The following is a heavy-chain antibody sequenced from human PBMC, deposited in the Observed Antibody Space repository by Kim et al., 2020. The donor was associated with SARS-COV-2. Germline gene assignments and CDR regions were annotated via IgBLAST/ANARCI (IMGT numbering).Heavy chain of an antibody. J-gene: IGHJ3*02. CDR2: A. D-gene: IGHD2-21*02. V-gene: IGHV1-69*04. CDR3: AREGTAWAFDI. Sequence: ANDAQKFQGRVTITADKSTSTAYMELSSLRSEDTAVYYCAREGTAWAFDIWGQGTMVTVSS.